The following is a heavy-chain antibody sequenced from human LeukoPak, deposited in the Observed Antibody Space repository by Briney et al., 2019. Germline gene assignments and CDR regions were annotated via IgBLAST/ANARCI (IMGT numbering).Heavy chain of an antibody. D-gene: IGHD6-19*01. CDR2: ISTTGTTV. CDR3: ARDRSRGWSGNWFDP. J-gene: IGHJ5*02. V-gene: IGHV3-48*03. Sequence: GSLTLSCVDSGFTLSSFEMSWVRQAQGKGLEWISYISTTGTTVYYASSAEGEFAISRDNARNSLYLQMNSLRVEDTAVYYCARDRSRGWSGNWFDPWGQGNLDTVSS. CDR1: GFTLSSFE.